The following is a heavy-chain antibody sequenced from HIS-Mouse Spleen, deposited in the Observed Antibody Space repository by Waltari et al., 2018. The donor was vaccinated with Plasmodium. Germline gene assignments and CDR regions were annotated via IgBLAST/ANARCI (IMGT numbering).Heavy chain of an antibody. CDR1: GFTFSSYW. CDR2: INSEWSSK. J-gene: IGHJ3*02. D-gene: IGHD6-13*01. V-gene: IGHV3-74*01. Sequence: EVQLVESGGGLVQPGGSLRLSCAASGFTFSSYWMHWVRQAPGKGLVWVSRINSEWSSKRYADSVKGRFTISRDNAKNTLYLQMNSLRAEDTAVYYCARTIAVVGTGDALDIWGQGTMVTVSS. CDR3: ARTIAVVGTGDALDI.